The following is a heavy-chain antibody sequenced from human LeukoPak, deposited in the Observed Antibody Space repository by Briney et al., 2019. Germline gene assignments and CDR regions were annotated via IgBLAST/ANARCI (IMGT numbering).Heavy chain of an antibody. D-gene: IGHD2-2*02. J-gene: IGHJ4*02. CDR3: ARDRCSSTSCYRGEVYFDY. Sequence: ASVKVSCKASGYTFTSYGIIWVRQAPGQGLEWMGGIRTYDDNANYAERLQGRVTMTTDTSTSTAYMELRSLRSEDMAVYYCARDRCSSTSCYRGEVYFDYWGQGTLVTVSS. CDR1: GYTFTSYG. V-gene: IGHV1-18*03. CDR2: IRTYDDNA.